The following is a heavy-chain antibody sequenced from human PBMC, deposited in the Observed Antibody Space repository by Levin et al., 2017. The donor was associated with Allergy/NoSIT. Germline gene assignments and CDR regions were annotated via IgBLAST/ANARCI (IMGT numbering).Heavy chain of an antibody. CDR2: ISISGGST. CDR3: AKDGHQGGFDY. J-gene: IGHJ4*02. Sequence: GESLKISCAASGFTFSSYAMRWVRQAPGKGLEWVSGISISGGSTYYADSVKGRFTISRDNSKNTLYLQMNSLRAEDTAVYYCAKDGHQGGFDYWGQGTLVTVSS. D-gene: IGHD1-26*01. V-gene: IGHV3-23*01. CDR1: GFTFSSYA.